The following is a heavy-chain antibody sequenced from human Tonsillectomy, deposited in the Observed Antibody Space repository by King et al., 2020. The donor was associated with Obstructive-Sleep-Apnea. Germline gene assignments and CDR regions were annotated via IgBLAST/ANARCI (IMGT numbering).Heavy chain of an antibody. J-gene: IGHJ6*02. CDR2: ICTAGDT. V-gene: IGHV3-13*01. Sequence: VQLVESGGGLVQPGGSLRLSCAASGFTFSSYDMHWVRQATGKGLEWVSAICTAGDTYYPGSVKGRFTISRENDKNSLYLQMNSLRAGDTAVYYCARVYSYGTYGMDVWGQGTTVTVSS. CDR1: GFTFSSYD. CDR3: ARVYSYGTYGMDV. D-gene: IGHD5-18*01.